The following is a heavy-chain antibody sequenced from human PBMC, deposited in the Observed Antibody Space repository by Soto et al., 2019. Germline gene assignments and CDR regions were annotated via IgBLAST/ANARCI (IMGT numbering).Heavy chain of an antibody. D-gene: IGHD3-10*01. CDR3: ARDLSLRTMVRGVKGDWFDP. V-gene: IGHV4-59*01. CDR2: IYYSGST. CDR1: GGSISSYY. Sequence: PSETLSLTCTVSGGSISSYYWSWIRQPPGKGLEWIGYIYYSGSTNYNPSLKSRVTISVDTSKNQFSLKLSSVTAADTAVYYCARDLSLRTMVRGVKGDWFDPWGRGTLVTVSS. J-gene: IGHJ5*02.